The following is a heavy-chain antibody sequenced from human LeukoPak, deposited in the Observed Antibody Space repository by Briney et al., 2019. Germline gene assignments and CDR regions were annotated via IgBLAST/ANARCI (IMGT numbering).Heavy chain of an antibody. CDR2: IIPILGIA. CDR3: ARDERTLTAAAGSGYYYYGMDV. J-gene: IGHJ6*02. D-gene: IGHD6-13*01. Sequence: ASVKVSCKASGGTFSSYTISWVRQAPGQGLEWMGRIIPILGIANYAQKFRGRVTITADKSTSTAYMELSSLRSEDTAVYYCARDERTLTAAAGSGYYYYGMDVWGQGTTVTVSS. CDR1: GGTFSSYT. V-gene: IGHV1-69*04.